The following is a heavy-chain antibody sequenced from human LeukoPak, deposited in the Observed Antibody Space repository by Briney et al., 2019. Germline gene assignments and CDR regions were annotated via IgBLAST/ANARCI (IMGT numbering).Heavy chain of an antibody. CDR2: IYYSGST. CDR3: ARGLTAYYYYGMDV. J-gene: IGHJ6*02. CDR1: GVSISSYY. V-gene: IGHV4-59*01. Sequence: SETLSLTCNVSGVSISSYYWSWIRQPPGKGLECIGYIYYSGSTNYNPSLKSRVTMSVDASKNQFSLMLSSVTAADTAVYYCARGLTAYYYYGMDVWGQGTTVTVSS. D-gene: IGHD3-9*01.